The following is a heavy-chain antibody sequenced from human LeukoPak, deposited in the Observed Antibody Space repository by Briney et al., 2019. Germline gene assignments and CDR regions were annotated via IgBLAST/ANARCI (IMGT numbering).Heavy chain of an antibody. J-gene: IGHJ5*02. D-gene: IGHD2-2*01. Sequence: GGSLRLSCAASGFTFSSYAMTWVRQAPGEGLEWGSAISGSGAYTQYADSVKGRFTISKDNSKNSLYLQMNSLRAEDTAVYYCARGTPLGYCSSTSCYPGWFDPWGQGTLVTVSS. V-gene: IGHV3-23*01. CDR1: GFTFSSYA. CDR3: ARGTPLGYCSSTSCYPGWFDP. CDR2: ISGSGAYT.